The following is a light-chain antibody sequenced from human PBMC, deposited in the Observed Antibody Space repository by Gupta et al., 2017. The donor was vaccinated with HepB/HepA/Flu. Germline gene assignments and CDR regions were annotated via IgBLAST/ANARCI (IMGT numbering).Light chain of an antibody. CDR2: NDY. CDR1: DIESKS. Sequence: SYVLPQPPSVSVAPGQAARTTCGGDDIESKSIHWYQQKPGQAPVLVVYNDYDRPSGIPGRFSGSNSGNTATLTISGVEAGDEADYYCQLWTSTDHPRYVFGTGTKVTVV. J-gene: IGLJ1*01. V-gene: IGLV3-21*02. CDR3: QLWTSTDHPRYV.